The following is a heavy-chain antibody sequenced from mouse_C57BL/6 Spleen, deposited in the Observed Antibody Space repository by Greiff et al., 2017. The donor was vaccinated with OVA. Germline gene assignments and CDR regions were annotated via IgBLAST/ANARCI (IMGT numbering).Heavy chain of an antibody. CDR1: GYTFTSYG. D-gene: IGHD2-4*01. J-gene: IGHJ4*01. V-gene: IGHV1-81*01. Sequence: VKLVESGAELARPGASVKLSCKASGYTFTSYGISWVKQRTGQGLEWIGEIYPRSGNTYYNEKFKGKATLTADKSSSTAYMELRSLTSEDSAVYFCARWDYEYDRMLLDYWGQGTSVTVSS. CDR3: ARWDYEYDRMLLDY. CDR2: IYPRSGNT.